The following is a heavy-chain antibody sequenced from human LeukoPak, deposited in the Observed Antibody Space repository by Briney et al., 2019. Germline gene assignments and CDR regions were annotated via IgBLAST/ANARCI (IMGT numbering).Heavy chain of an antibody. CDR3: ARAFGEFDFDAFDI. CDR2: IYTSGST. J-gene: IGHJ3*02. Sequence: SETLSLTCTVSGGSISSYYWSWIRQPAGKGLEWIGRIYTSGSTNYNPSLKSRVTMSVDTSKNQFSLKLSSVTAADTAVCYCARAFGEFDFDAFDIWGQGTMVTVSS. V-gene: IGHV4-4*07. CDR1: GGSISSYY. D-gene: IGHD3-10*01.